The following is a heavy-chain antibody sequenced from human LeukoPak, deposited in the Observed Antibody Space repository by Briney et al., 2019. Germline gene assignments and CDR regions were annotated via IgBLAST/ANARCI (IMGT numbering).Heavy chain of an antibody. CDR3: ARGRGDYTLCYFDF. Sequence: SETLSLTCTVSGGSISSTNEYWGWIRQPPGKGLEWFGGIYYIGSTYYNQSLKSRVTISVDTSKKQFSLKLSSVTAADTAVYYCARGRGDYTLCYFDFWGQGTLVTVSS. V-gene: IGHV4-39*01. CDR1: GGSISSTNEY. CDR2: IYYIGST. D-gene: IGHD4-17*01. J-gene: IGHJ4*02.